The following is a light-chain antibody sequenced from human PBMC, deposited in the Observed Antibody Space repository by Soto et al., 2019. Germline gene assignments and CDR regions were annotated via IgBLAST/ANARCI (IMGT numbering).Light chain of an antibody. CDR1: QSVTSN. CDR3: QQYNNWPPIT. V-gene: IGKV3-15*01. CDR2: GAS. J-gene: IGKJ5*01. Sequence: PATLSVSPGDRATLSCRASQSVTSNLAWYQQKPGQAPRLLIYGASTGATGIPARFSGSGSGTEFTLTISSLQSEDFAVYFCQQYNNWPPITFGQGTRLEIK.